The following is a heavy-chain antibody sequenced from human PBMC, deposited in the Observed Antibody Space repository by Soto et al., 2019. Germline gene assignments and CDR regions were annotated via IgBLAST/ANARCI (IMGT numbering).Heavy chain of an antibody. V-gene: IGHV1-24*01. CDR1: GYTLTELS. Sequence: ASVKVSCKVSGYTLTELSMHWVRQAPGKGLEWMGGFDPEDGETIYAQKFQGRVTMTEDTSTDTAYMELSSLRSEDTAAFYCATAGVDTAMVSREYYFDYWGQGTLVTVSS. J-gene: IGHJ4*02. D-gene: IGHD5-18*01. CDR3: ATAGVDTAMVSREYYFDY. CDR2: FDPEDGET.